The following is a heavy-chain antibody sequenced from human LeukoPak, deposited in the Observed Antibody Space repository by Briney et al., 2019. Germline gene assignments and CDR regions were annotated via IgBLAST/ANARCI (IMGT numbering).Heavy chain of an antibody. CDR2: IYYSGST. CDR3: ASGGVVRGLGNGFDP. J-gene: IGHJ5*02. Sequence: SETLSLTCTVSGGSISSYYWSWIRQPPGKGLEWIGYIYYSGSTNYNPSLKSRVTISVDTSKNQFSLKLSSVTAADTAVYYCASGGVVRGLGNGFDPWGQGTRVTVSS. CDR1: GGSISSYY. D-gene: IGHD3-10*01. V-gene: IGHV4-59*01.